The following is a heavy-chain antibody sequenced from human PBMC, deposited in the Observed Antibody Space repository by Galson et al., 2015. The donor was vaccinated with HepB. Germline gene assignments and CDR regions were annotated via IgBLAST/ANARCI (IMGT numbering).Heavy chain of an antibody. Sequence: SLRLSCAASGFSVRMSFVSWFRQTPGRGLEWLAIIYSGGNTYYAEPVKGRFIVFRDVSRNSVHLQMNRLRVDDTAVYYCARDVGHDSLTGYRYFWYADLWGRGSLVTVSS. J-gene: IGHJ2*01. CDR2: IYSGGNT. CDR1: GFSVRMSF. CDR3: ARDVGHDSLTGYRYFWYADL. V-gene: IGHV3-66*01. D-gene: IGHD3-9*01.